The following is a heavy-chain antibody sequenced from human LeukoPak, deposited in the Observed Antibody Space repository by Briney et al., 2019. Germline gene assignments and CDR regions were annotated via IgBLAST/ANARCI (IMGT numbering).Heavy chain of an antibody. D-gene: IGHD3-9*01. CDR1: GYTFTGYY. V-gene: IGHV1-2*02. CDR2: INPNSGGT. Sequence: ASVKVSCKASGYTFTGYYMHWVRQAPGQGLEWMGWINPNSGGTNYAQKFQGRVTMTRDTSISTAYMELSRPRSDDTAVYYCARAGALDSQQDVWGQGTTVTVSS. J-gene: IGHJ6*02. CDR3: ARAGALDSQQDV.